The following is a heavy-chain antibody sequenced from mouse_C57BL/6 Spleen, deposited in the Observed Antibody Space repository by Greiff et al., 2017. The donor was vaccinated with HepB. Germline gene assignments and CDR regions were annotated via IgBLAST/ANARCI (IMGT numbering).Heavy chain of an antibody. CDR1: GYTFPSYW. V-gene: IGHV1-69*01. CDR3: ARSNTTVPCYAMDY. J-gene: IGHJ4*01. CDR2: IDPSDSYT. Sequence: QVQLQQPGAELVMPGASVKLSCKASGYTFPSYWMHWVKQRPGQGLEWIGEIDPSDSYTNYNQKFKGKSTLTVDKSSSTAYMQLSSLTSEDSAVYYCARSNTTVPCYAMDYWGQGTSVTVSS. D-gene: IGHD1-1*01.